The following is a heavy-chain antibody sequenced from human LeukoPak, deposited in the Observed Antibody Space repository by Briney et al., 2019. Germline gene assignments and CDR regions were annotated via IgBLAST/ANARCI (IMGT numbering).Heavy chain of an antibody. D-gene: IGHD3-10*01. CDR1: GGSFSGYY. V-gene: IGHV4-34*01. CDR3: ARGRGY. J-gene: IGHJ4*02. Sequence: SETLSLTCAVYGGSFSGYYWSWILQPPGRGLEWIGEINHSGSTNYNPSLKSRVTISVDTSKNQFSLKLSSVTAADTAVYYCARGRGYWGQGTLVTVSS. CDR2: INHSGST.